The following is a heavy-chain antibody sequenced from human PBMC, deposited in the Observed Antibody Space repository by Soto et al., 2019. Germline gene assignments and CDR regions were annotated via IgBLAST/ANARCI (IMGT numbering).Heavy chain of an antibody. CDR3: AHRPAWGDDYGDYVDAFDI. D-gene: IGHD4-17*01. CDR2: IYWDDDK. V-gene: IGHV2-5*02. Sequence: QITLKESGPTLVKPTQTLTLTCTFSGFSLSTSGVGVGWIRQPPGKALEWLALIYWDDDKRYSPSLKSRLTITKDTSKNQVVLTMTNIDPVDTATYYCAHRPAWGDDYGDYVDAFDIWGQGTMVTVSS. J-gene: IGHJ3*02. CDR1: GFSLSTSGVG.